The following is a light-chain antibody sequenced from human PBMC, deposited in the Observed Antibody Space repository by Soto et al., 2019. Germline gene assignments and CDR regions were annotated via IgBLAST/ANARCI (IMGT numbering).Light chain of an antibody. CDR2: ASS. CDR1: QSVSSNY. Sequence: EIVLTQSAGTLSLSPGERATLSCRASQSVSSNYLAWYQQKPGQAPRLLIYASSSRATGIPDRFSGSGSGTDFTLTISRLEPEDFAVYYCHQYGSSPWTFGQGTMVEIK. V-gene: IGKV3-20*01. CDR3: HQYGSSPWT. J-gene: IGKJ1*01.